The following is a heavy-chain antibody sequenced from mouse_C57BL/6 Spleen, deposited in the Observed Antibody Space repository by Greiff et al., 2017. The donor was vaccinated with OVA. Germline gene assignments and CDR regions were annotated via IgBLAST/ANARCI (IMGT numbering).Heavy chain of an antibody. D-gene: IGHD1-1*01. CDR3: ARARITTGYWYCDV. V-gene: IGHV5-17*01. CDR2: ISSGSSTI. J-gene: IGHJ1*03. Sequence: EVKLVESGGGLVKPGGSLKLSCAASGFTFSDYGMHWVRQAPEKGLEWVAYISSGSSTIYYADTVKGRFTISIANATNTLFLQRTSRRSEDTAMYYCARARITTGYWYCDVWGTGTTVTVSS. CDR1: GFTFSDYG.